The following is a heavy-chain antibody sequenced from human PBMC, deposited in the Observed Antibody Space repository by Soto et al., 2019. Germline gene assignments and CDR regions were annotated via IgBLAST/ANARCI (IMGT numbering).Heavy chain of an antibody. CDR2: IIPIFGTA. CDR1: GGTFSSYA. D-gene: IGHD3-22*01. CDR3: ASLLYYYDSSGYYPNPFDN. V-gene: IGHV1-69*01. J-gene: IGHJ4*01. Sequence: QVQLVQSGAEVKKPGSSVKVSCKASGGTFSSYAISWVRQAPGQGLEWMGGIIPIFGTANYAQKFQGRVTITADESTSTAYVELSSLGTEDTALYYCASLLYYYDSSGYYPNPFDNWVQGTLVTVSS.